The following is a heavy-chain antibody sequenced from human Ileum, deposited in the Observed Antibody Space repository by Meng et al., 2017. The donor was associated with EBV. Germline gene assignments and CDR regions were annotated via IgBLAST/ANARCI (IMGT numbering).Heavy chain of an antibody. D-gene: IGHD3-16*01. J-gene: IGHJ4*02. CDR2: ILHAGVT. V-gene: IGHV4-4*02. CDR3: ARGEDYTWDV. Sequence: QVIESAPRLVTLSWTLSVTFSGTDGSTIRSNRWSWVRQPPGKGLEWIGEILHAGVTNYNPSLKTRVSMSVDRSRIQASLTLNSVTAADTAIYYCARGEDYTWDVWGQGILVTVSS. CDR1: DGSTIRSNR.